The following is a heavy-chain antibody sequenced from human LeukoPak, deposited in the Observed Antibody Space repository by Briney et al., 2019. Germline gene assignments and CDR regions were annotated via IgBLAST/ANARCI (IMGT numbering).Heavy chain of an antibody. J-gene: IGHJ4*02. CDR2: INPNSGGT. Sequence: VASVKVSCKASVYTFTGYYMHWVRQAPGQGLEWMGWINPNSGGTNYAQKFQGRVTMTKDTSISTAYMELSRLRSDDTAVYYCARAEYDFWSGYYDYWGQGTLVTVSS. CDR3: ARAEYDFWSGYYDY. CDR1: VYTFTGYY. D-gene: IGHD3-3*01. V-gene: IGHV1-2*02.